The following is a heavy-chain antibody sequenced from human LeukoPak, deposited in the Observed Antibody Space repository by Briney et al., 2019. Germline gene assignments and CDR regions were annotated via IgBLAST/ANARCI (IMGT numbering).Heavy chain of an antibody. CDR1: GGSISSSSYY. CDR3: ARDLSNGWYWYFDY. Sequence: SETLSLTCTVSGGSISSSSYYWGWIRQPPGKGLEWIGSIYYSGSTYYNPSLKSRVTISVDTSKNQFSLKLSSVTAADTAVYYCARDLSNGWYWYFDYWGRGTLVTVSP. J-gene: IGHJ4*02. CDR2: IYYSGST. D-gene: IGHD6-19*01. V-gene: IGHV4-39*07.